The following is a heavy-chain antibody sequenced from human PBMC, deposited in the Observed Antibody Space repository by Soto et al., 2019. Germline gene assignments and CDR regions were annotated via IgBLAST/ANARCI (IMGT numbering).Heavy chain of an antibody. J-gene: IGHJ4*02. Sequence: SGPPLVNPTQTLTLTCTFSGFSLSTSGVGVGWIRQPPGKALEWLALIYWDDDKRYSPSLKSRLTITKDTSKNQVVLTMTNMDPMDTATYYCVHRRGGGSCYPDWGQGTLVTVSS. CDR1: GFSLSTSGVG. CDR2: IYWDDDK. CDR3: VHRRGGGSCYPD. V-gene: IGHV2-5*02. D-gene: IGHD2-15*01.